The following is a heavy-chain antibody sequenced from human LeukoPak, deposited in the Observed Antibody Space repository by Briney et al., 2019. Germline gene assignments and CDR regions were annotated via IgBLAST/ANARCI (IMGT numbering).Heavy chain of an antibody. J-gene: IGHJ4*02. CDR3: ARVHSSGWGQFDY. V-gene: IGHV4-59*01. D-gene: IGHD6-19*01. Sequence: SETLSLTCTVSGGSISSYYWSWIRQPPGKGLEWIGSIYYSGSTNCNPSLKSRVTISVDTSKNQFSLKLSSVTAADTAVYYCARVHSSGWGQFDYWGQGTLVTVSS. CDR1: GGSISSYY. CDR2: IYYSGST.